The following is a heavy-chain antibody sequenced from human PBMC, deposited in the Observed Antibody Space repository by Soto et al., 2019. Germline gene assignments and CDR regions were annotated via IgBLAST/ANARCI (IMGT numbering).Heavy chain of an antibody. CDR2: RSYDGSNK. CDR3: AREPTSHYYYYYGMDV. J-gene: IGHJ6*02. CDR1: GCTFSSYA. V-gene: IGHV3-30-3*01. Sequence: QVQLVESGGGVVQPGRSLRLSCAASGCTFSSYAMHWVRQAPGKGLEWVAVRSYDGSNKYYADSVKGRFTISRDNSKNTLYLQMNSLRAEDTAVYYCAREPTSHYYYYYGMDVWGQGTTVTVSS.